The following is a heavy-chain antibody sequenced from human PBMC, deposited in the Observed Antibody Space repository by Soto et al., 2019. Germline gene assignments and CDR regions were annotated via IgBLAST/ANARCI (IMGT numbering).Heavy chain of an antibody. CDR2: ISYDGSNK. CDR3: AKVTFMVRGVIPPNFDY. CDR1: GFTFSSYG. J-gene: IGHJ4*02. Sequence: PGGSLRLSCAASGFTFSSYGMHWVRQAPGKGLEWVAVISYDGSNKYYADSVKGRFTISRDNSKNTLYLQMNSLRAEDTAVYYCAKVTFMVRGVIPPNFDYWGQGTLVTVSS. D-gene: IGHD3-10*01. V-gene: IGHV3-30*18.